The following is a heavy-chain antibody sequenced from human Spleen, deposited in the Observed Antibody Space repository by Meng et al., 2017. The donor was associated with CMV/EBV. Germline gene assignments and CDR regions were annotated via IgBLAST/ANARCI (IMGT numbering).Heavy chain of an antibody. CDR2: IYYSGST. Sequence: GCGPGLVKLLETPSPTCPVSGGTIRSVVSYWGWIRQPPGKGLEWIGSIYYSGSTYYNPSLKSRVTISVDTSKNQFSLKLSSVTAADTAVYYCARGGLRYSSSWPFDYWGQGTLVTVSS. D-gene: IGHD6-13*01. J-gene: IGHJ4*02. V-gene: IGHV4-39*07. CDR1: GGTIRSVVSY. CDR3: ARGGLRYSSSWPFDY.